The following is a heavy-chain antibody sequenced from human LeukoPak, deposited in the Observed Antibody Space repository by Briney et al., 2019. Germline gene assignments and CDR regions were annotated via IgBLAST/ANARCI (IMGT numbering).Heavy chain of an antibody. Sequence: SVKVSCKASGGTFSSYAISWVRQAPGQGLEWMGGIIPIFGTANYAQKFQGRVTITADESTSTAYMELSSLRSEDTAVYYCARVGREAYLLLVPPDYWGQGTLVTVSS. CDR1: GGTFSSYA. V-gene: IGHV1-69*13. D-gene: IGHD2-2*01. CDR3: ARVGREAYLLLVPPDY. CDR2: IIPIFGTA. J-gene: IGHJ4*02.